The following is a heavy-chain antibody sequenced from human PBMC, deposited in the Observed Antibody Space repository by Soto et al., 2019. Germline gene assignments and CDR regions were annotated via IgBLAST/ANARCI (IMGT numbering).Heavy chain of an antibody. CDR1: GFTFSGST. Sequence: GGSLRLSCAASGFTFSGSTIHWVRQASGKGLEWVAYTSSSSSYTYYAESVKGRFTISRDNVKNSLYLQMSSLRDEDTALYYCVKDGEWELLRPAFFDYWGQGTLVTV. J-gene: IGHJ4*02. CDR2: TSSSSSYT. CDR3: VKDGEWELLRPAFFDY. D-gene: IGHD1-26*01. V-gene: IGHV3-48*02.